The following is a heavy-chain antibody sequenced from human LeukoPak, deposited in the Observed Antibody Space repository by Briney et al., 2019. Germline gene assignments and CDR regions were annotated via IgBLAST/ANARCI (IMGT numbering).Heavy chain of an antibody. J-gene: IGHJ3*02. Sequence: HAGGSLRLSCAASGFTFSSYGMHWVRQAPGKGLEWVAVISYDGSNKYYADSVKGRFIISRDNSKNTLYLQMNSLRAEDTAVYYCAKDHRFSGWLPSADDAFDIWGQGTMVTVPS. CDR3: AKDHRFSGWLPSADDAFDI. D-gene: IGHD6-19*01. CDR2: ISYDGSNK. CDR1: GFTFSSYG. V-gene: IGHV3-30*18.